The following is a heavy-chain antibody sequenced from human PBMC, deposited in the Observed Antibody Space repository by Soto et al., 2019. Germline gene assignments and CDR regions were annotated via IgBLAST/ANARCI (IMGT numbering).Heavy chain of an antibody. CDR1: GFTVSSNY. CDR3: ARSWAVAGSNDY. Sequence: EVQLVESGGGLVQPGGSLRLSCAASGFTVSSNYMNWVRQAPGKGLEWVSVIYSGGSTYYADSVKGRFTISRDNSKNTLYLQMNSLRAEDTAVYYCARSWAVAGSNDYWGQGTLVTVSS. V-gene: IGHV3-66*01. J-gene: IGHJ4*02. CDR2: IYSGGST. D-gene: IGHD6-19*01.